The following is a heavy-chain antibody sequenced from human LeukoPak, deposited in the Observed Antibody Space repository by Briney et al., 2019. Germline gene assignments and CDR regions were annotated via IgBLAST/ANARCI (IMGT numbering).Heavy chain of an antibody. CDR3: ARRSCTSTTCWFDP. CDR1: GGSICGYY. Sequence: SETLSLTCTVSGGSICGYYWSWIRQPPGKGLEWIAYIYSSGTTNYNPSLKSRVTISVDTSKNQFSLRLTSVTAADTAVYYCARRSCTSTTCWFDPWGQGTLVTVSS. D-gene: IGHD2-2*01. CDR2: IYSSGTT. V-gene: IGHV4-59*01. J-gene: IGHJ5*02.